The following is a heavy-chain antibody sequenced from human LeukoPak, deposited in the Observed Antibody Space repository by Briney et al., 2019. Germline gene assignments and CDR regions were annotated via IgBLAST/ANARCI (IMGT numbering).Heavy chain of an antibody. CDR3: ARANRIAARLRYYYYMDV. D-gene: IGHD6-6*01. Sequence: ASVKVSCKASGGTFSSYAISWVRQAPGQGLEWMGGIIPIFGTANYAQKFQGRVPITTDESTSTAYMELSSLRSEDTAVYYCARANRIAARLRYYYYMDVWGKGTTVTVSS. CDR1: GGTFSSYA. CDR2: IIPIFGTA. J-gene: IGHJ6*03. V-gene: IGHV1-69*05.